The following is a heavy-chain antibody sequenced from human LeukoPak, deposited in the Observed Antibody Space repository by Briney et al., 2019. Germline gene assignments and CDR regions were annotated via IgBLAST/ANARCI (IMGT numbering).Heavy chain of an antibody. D-gene: IGHD4-17*01. CDR1: GFTFDDYT. V-gene: IGHV3-43*01. J-gene: IGHJ5*02. Sequence: PGGSLRLSCAASGFTFDDYTMHWVRQAPGKGLEWVSLISWDGGSTYYADSVKGRFTISRDNSKNSLYLQMNSLRTEDTALYYCAKGALGDYGWEWFDPWGQGTLVTVSS. CDR3: AKGALGDYGWEWFDP. CDR2: ISWDGGST.